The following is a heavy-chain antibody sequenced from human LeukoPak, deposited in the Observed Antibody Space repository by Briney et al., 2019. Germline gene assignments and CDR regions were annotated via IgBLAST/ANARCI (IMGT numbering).Heavy chain of an antibody. J-gene: IGHJ4*02. CDR1: GFTLSTYW. CDR2: IKEDGSAR. Sequence: GGSLRLSCAASGFTLSTYWMNWVRQAPGKGLEWVSGIKEDGSARYYVHSVKGRFTISKNNAKNSLYLQLNILGAEATALYYCGRFRAHKGYSLDCWGQGTLVTVSS. CDR3: GRFRAHKGYSLDC. V-gene: IGHV3-7*01. D-gene: IGHD5-18*01.